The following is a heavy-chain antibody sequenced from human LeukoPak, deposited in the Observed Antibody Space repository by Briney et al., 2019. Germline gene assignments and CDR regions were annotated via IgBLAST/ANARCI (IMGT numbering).Heavy chain of an antibody. J-gene: IGHJ4*02. CDR2: IKQDGSEK. Sequence: GGSLRLSCTPSRFTFRNYWMSWVRQAPGKGLEWAAKIKQDGSEKYYLDSVKGRFTISRDNAKNSLSLQMDSLRAEDTAVYYCARHTDCSRSSCNAFDVWGQGTLVTVSS. CDR3: ARHTDCSRSSCNAFDV. D-gene: IGHD2-2*01. V-gene: IGHV3-7*01. CDR1: RFTFRNYW.